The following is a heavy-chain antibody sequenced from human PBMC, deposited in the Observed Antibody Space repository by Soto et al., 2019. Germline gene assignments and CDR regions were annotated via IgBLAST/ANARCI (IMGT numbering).Heavy chain of an antibody. CDR3: ARRRSGTYYNFEYNWFDP. CDR2: IYYSGST. J-gene: IGHJ5*02. V-gene: IGHV4-59*01. D-gene: IGHD3-10*01. Sequence: PSETLSLTCTVSGGSISSYYWSWIRQPPGKGLEWIGYIYYSGSTNYNPSLKRRVSISVDTSKNQFSLKVNSVTAADTAVYYCARRRSGTYYNFEYNWFDPWGQGTLVTVSS. CDR1: GGSISSYY.